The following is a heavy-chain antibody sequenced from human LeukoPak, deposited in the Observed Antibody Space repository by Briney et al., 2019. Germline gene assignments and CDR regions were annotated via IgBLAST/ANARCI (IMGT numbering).Heavy chain of an antibody. CDR2: IKQDGSEK. CDR3: AKPISGGLAVTADWFDP. D-gene: IGHD6-19*01. V-gene: IGHV3-7*05. J-gene: IGHJ5*02. CDR1: GFTFSIYW. Sequence: GGSLRLSCAASGFTFSIYWMSWVRQAPGKGLEWVANIKQDGSEKYYVDSVKGRFTISRDNAKNSLYLQMNSLRAEDTAVYYCAKPISGGLAVTADWFDPWGQGTLVTVSS.